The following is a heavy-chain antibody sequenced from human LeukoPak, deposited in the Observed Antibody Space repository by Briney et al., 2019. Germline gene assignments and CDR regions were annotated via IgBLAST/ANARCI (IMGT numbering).Heavy chain of an antibody. CDR1: GVTFGTYG. CDR2: IRFDGGDK. Sequence: PGGSLRLPCVASGVTFGTYGLHWVRQAPGKGLEWVAFIRFDGGDKSYADSVKGRFTISRDNSKNTLYLQMNSLRVEDTAIYYCAKVLPLTFYYMDVWGKGTTVTVSS. J-gene: IGHJ6*03. D-gene: IGHD4/OR15-4a*01. V-gene: IGHV3-30*02. CDR3: AKVLPLTFYYMDV.